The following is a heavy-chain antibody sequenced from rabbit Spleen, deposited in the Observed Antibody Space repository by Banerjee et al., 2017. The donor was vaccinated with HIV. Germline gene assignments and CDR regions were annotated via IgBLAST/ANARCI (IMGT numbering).Heavy chain of an antibody. CDR2: INTATGKA. D-gene: IGHD2-1*01. V-gene: IGHV1S45*01. Sequence: QEQLVESGGGLVQPGGSLKLSCKASGFAFSSSGVRWVRQAPGKGLEWIACINTATGKAVYASWAKGRFTISKTSSTTVTLQMTSLTAADTATYFCARGSAAMTMVITGFYFNLWGQGTLVTVS. J-gene: IGHJ4*01. CDR1: GFAFSSSG. CDR3: ARGSAAMTMVITGFYFNL.